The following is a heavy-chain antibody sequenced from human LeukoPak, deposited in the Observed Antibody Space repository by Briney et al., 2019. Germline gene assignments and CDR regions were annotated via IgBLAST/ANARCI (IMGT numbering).Heavy chain of an antibody. CDR2: IKEDGREK. D-gene: IGHD7-27*01. Sequence: GGSLRLSCAASRFSLSTHWMSWVRQAPGKGLEWVANIKEDGREKYYVDSVKGRYTIHRHNPKHSLYLQMNSLRAEDSAVYYCVRDPALGVSWGQGTLVIVSS. CDR3: VRDPALGVS. CDR1: RFSLSTHW. J-gene: IGHJ5*02. V-gene: IGHV3-7*01.